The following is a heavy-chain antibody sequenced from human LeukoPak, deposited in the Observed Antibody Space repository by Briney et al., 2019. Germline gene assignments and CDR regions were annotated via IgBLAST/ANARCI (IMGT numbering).Heavy chain of an antibody. D-gene: IGHD6-13*01. Sequence: GGSLRLSCAASGFTFSSYAMSWVRQAPGKGLEWVSAISGSGGGTYYADSVKGRVTISRDNPKNTLYLQMNSLRAEDTAVYYCAKVTVFAYSSSFDYWGQGTLVSVSS. CDR2: ISGSGGGT. V-gene: IGHV3-23*01. J-gene: IGHJ4*02. CDR3: AKVTVFAYSSSFDY. CDR1: GFTFSSYA.